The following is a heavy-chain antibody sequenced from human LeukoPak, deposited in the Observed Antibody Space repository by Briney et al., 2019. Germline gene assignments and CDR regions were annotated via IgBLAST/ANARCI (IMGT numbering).Heavy chain of an antibody. CDR2: INPNSGVT. Sequence: ASVKVSCKASGYTFSGYYIYWVRQAPGQGLEWMGWINPNSGVTNYAQKFQGRVTMTRDTSISTAYMELSRLRSDDTAVYYCARVRGRTTMVRGVMYYYYGMDVWGQGTTVTVSS. J-gene: IGHJ6*02. CDR3: ARVRGRTTMVRGVMYYYYGMDV. D-gene: IGHD3-10*01. CDR1: GYTFSGYY. V-gene: IGHV1-2*02.